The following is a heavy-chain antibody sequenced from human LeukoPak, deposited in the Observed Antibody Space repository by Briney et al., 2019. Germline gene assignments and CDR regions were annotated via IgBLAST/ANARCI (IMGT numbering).Heavy chain of an antibody. V-gene: IGHV4-59*01. Sequence: SETLSPTCTVAGGSISSYYWGWIRQTPGKGLEWIGDSYYGGSTNYSPSFKGRVTISGDTCRNHFSLKLTSVTSADTALYFCARYDARSSCFDFWGQGALVTVSS. J-gene: IGHJ4*02. CDR1: GGSISSYY. D-gene: IGHD6-19*01. CDR2: SYYGGST. CDR3: ARYDARSSCFDF.